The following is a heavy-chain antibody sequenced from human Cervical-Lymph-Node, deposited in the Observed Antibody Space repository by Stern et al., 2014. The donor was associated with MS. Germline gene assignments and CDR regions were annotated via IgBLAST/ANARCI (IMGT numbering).Heavy chain of an antibody. CDR2: INSNIGNT. D-gene: IGHD6-6*01. CDR3: ARGLVVSSSLWFDP. Sequence: QVQLVQSGAEVKKPGASVKVSCKASGYTFINYDINWVRQAPGRGLEWIGWINSNIGNTGYAQEVQGRVTMTTNTSKRTVSMQMSSLTSDDTAVYYCARGLVVSSSLWFDPWGQGTLVTVSS. V-gene: IGHV1-8*01. CDR1: GYTFINYD. J-gene: IGHJ5*02.